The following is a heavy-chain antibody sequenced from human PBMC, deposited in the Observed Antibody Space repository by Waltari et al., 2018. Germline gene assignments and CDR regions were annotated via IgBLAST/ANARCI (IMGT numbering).Heavy chain of an antibody. CDR3: VRGLTGDFDY. V-gene: IGHV1-8*03. J-gene: IGHJ4*02. CDR1: GYTFTSYE. CDR2: MNPHSGKS. D-gene: IGHD7-27*01. Sequence: QVQLVQSGAEVRKPGASVKVSCKASGYTFTSYEINWVRQATGQGLEWVGWMNPHSGKSGSAQEFQGRVSFTSNASISTAYMELSSLTSEDAAVYCCVRGLTGDFDYWGQGTLVTVSS.